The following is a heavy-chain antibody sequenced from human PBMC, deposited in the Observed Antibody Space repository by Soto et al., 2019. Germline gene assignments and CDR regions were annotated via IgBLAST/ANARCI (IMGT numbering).Heavy chain of an antibody. CDR2: IYHTGST. V-gene: IGHV4-4*02. CDR1: GGSISSDYW. CDR3: ARDRDVVAATTPGGVNWFDP. D-gene: IGHD1-26*01. J-gene: IGHJ5*02. Sequence: QVQLQESGPGLVKPSGTLSLTCVVFGGSISSDYWWSWVRQPPGKGLEWIGEIYHTGSTNYNQSLKSRVTMSVDKSQRQFSLKLSSVTAADTAVYFCARDRDVVAATTPGGVNWFDPWGQGTLVTVSS.